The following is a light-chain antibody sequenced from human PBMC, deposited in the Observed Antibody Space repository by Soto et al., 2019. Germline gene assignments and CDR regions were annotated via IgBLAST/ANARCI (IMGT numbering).Light chain of an antibody. Sequence: QSVLTQPASVSGSPGQSITISCTGTSSDFGSYNLVSWYQQHPGKAPKLMIYEVSKRPSGVSNRFSGSKSGNTASLTISVLQAEDEADYYCCSYAGSSTFYVFGTGTKVTVL. CDR1: SSDFGSYNL. V-gene: IGLV2-23*02. CDR2: EVS. J-gene: IGLJ1*01. CDR3: CSYAGSSTFYV.